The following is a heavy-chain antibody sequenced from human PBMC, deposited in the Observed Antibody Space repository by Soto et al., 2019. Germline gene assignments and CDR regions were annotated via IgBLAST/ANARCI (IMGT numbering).Heavy chain of an antibody. Sequence: SETLSLTCAVSGGSISSSNWWSWVRQSPGKGLEWIGEIYHSGRTNYSPSLKSRVTVSVDQTKNQFSLRLRSVTAADTAMYYCARAMITSGGVIPYYLDHWGQGILVTVSS. J-gene: IGHJ4*02. D-gene: IGHD3-16*02. CDR2: IYHSGRT. CDR3: ARAMITSGGVIPYYLDH. CDR1: GGSISSSNW. V-gene: IGHV4-4*02.